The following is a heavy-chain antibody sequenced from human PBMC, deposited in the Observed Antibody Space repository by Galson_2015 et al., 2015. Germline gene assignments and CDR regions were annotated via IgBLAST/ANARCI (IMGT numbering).Heavy chain of an antibody. D-gene: IGHD3-3*01. V-gene: IGHV3-21*01. CDR3: ARGPNAKLRFLEWLSDY. J-gene: IGHJ4*02. CDR1: GFTFSSYS. Sequence: SLRLSCAASGFTFSSYSMNWVRQAPGKGLEWVSSISSSSSYIYYADSVKGRFTISRDNAKNSLYLQMNSLRAEDTAVYYCARGPNAKLRFLEWLSDYWGQGTLVTVSS. CDR2: ISSSSSYI.